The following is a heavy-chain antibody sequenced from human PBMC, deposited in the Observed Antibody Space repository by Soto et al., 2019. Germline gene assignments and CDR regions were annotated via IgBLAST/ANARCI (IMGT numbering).Heavy chain of an antibody. D-gene: IGHD6-19*01. CDR1: GFTFSSYG. Sequence: QVQLVESGGGVVQPGRSLRLSCAASGFTFSSYGMHWVRQAPGKGLEWVAVISYDGSNKYYADSVKGRFTISRDNSKNTLYLQMNRLRAEDTAVYYCAKDLGQWLMHDAFDIWGQGTMVTVSS. V-gene: IGHV3-30*18. CDR2: ISYDGSNK. J-gene: IGHJ3*02. CDR3: AKDLGQWLMHDAFDI.